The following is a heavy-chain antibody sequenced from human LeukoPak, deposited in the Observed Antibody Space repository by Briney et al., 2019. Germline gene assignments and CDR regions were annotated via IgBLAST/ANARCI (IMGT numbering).Heavy chain of an antibody. Sequence: GASVKVSCKASGGTFSSCAISWVRQAPGQGLEWMGGIIPIFGTANYAQKFQGRVTMTRDMSTSTVYMELSSLRSEDTAVYYCARRCSSWPWAYYFDYWGQGTLVTVSS. J-gene: IGHJ4*02. CDR3: ARRCSSWPWAYYFDY. CDR1: GGTFSSCA. V-gene: IGHV1-69*05. D-gene: IGHD6-13*01. CDR2: IIPIFGTA.